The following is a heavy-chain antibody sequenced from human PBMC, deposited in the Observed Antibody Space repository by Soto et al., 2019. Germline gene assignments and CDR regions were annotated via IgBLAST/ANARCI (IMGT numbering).Heavy chain of an antibody. V-gene: IGHV2-26*01. CDR2: IFSNDEK. CDR3: ARISSATVTMGRWYYYYGMDV. J-gene: IGHJ6*02. Sequence: ESGPTLVNPTETLTLTCTVSGFSLSNARMGVSWIRQPPGKALEWLAHIFSNDEKSYSTSLKSRLTISKDTSKSQVVLTMTNMDPVDTATYYCARISSATVTMGRWYYYYGMDVWGQGTTVTVSS. D-gene: IGHD4-17*01. CDR1: GFSLSNARMG.